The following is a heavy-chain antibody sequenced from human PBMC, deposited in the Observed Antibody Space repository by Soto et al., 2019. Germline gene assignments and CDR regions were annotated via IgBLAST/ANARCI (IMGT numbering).Heavy chain of an antibody. CDR1: GFTFSIYA. J-gene: IGHJ4*02. V-gene: IGHV3-30-3*01. Sequence: PGGSLRLSCAAPGFTFSIYALHWVRQAPGKGLEWVAVMSPNGNNQYYADSVKGRFTISRDTSKSTLYLQMTSLRPDDTAVYYCGKERRGSGWFVCDYWGQGELVTVSS. CDR3: GKERRGSGWFVCDY. D-gene: IGHD6-19*01. CDR2: MSPNGNNQ.